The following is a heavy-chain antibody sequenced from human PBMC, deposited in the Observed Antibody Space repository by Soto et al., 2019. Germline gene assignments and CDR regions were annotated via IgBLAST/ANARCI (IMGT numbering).Heavy chain of an antibody. D-gene: IGHD3-22*01. CDR2: ISTSDSI. CDR3: ARDLGYYDSSGYFDY. V-gene: IGHV3-11*01. CDR1: GFTFSDYY. Sequence: KTGGSLRLSCAASGFTFSDYYMSWIRQAPGKGLEWVSYISTSDSIYYADSVKGRFTISRDNAKNSLYLQMNSLRAEDTAVYYCARDLGYYDSSGYFDYWGQGTLVTVSS. J-gene: IGHJ4*02.